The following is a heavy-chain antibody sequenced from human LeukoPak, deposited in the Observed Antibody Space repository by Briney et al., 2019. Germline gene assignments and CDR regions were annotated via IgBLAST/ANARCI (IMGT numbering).Heavy chain of an antibody. CDR2: ISHDGSNE. D-gene: IGHD3-10*01. Sequence: GSLKLFFAGSGFTFRKYALHLGRQGPGKGLEGVAVISHDGSNEYHADSVEGRFTISRDNSKNTLYLQMNSLRAEDTAVYYCARGISYYYGMDVWGQGTTVTVSS. J-gene: IGHJ6*02. V-gene: IGHV3-30-3*01. CDR1: GFTFRKYA. CDR3: ARGISYYYGMDV.